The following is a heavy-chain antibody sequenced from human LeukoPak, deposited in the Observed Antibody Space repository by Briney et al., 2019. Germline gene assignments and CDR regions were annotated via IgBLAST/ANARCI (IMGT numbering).Heavy chain of an antibody. V-gene: IGHV4-34*01. CDR2: INHSGST. D-gene: IGHD3-10*01. J-gene: IGHJ4*02. Sequence: SETLSLTCAVYGGSFSGYYWSWIRQPPGEGLEWIGEINHSGSTNYNPSLKSRVTISVDTSKNQFSLKLSSVTAADTAVYYCARGDLGGDYFDYWGQGTLVTVSS. CDR1: GGSFSGYY. CDR3: ARGDLGGDYFDY.